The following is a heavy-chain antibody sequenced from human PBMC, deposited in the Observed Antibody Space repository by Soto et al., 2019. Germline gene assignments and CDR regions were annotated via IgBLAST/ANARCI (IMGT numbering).Heavy chain of an antibody. Sequence: QVQLVESGGGVVQPGRSLRLSCAASGFTFSSYGMHWVRQAPGKGLEWVAVIWYDGSNKYYADSVKGRFTISRDNSKNTLYLQMNSLRAEDPAVYYCARALSFRGSSYGGALDYWGQGTLVTVSS. CDR1: GFTFSSYG. D-gene: IGHD5-18*01. CDR3: ARALSFRGSSYGGALDY. V-gene: IGHV3-33*01. CDR2: IWYDGSNK. J-gene: IGHJ4*02.